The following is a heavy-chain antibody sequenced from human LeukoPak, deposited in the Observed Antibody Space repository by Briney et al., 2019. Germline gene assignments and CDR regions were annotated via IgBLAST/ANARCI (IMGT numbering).Heavy chain of an antibody. CDR3: AKDAVFSSSYEDY. J-gene: IGHJ4*02. CDR1: GFTFSSYA. V-gene: IGHV3-23*01. D-gene: IGHD6-6*01. CDR2: ISGSGGST. Sequence: TGGSLRLSCAASGFTFSSYAMSWVRQDPGKGLEWVSAISGSGGSTYYADSVKGRFTISRDNSKNTLYLQMNSLRAEDTAVYYCAKDAVFSSSYEDYWGQGTLVTVSS.